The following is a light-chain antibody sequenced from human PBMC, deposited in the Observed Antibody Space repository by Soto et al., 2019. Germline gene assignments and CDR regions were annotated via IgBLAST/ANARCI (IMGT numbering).Light chain of an antibody. CDR2: DAS. J-gene: IGKJ2*01. Sequence: EIVLTQSPATLSLSPGERATLSCRASQSVSSYLAWYQQKPGQAPRLLIYDASNRATSIPARFSGSGSGTDFTLTISSLQSEDFAVYYCQQYNNWPPFMYTFGQGTKLEIK. CDR3: QQYNNWPPFMYT. CDR1: QSVSSY. V-gene: IGKV3-11*01.